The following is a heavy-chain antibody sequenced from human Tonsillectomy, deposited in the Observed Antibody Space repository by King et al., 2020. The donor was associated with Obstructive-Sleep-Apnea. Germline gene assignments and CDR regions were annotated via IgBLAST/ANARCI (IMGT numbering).Heavy chain of an antibody. V-gene: IGHV1-69*17. CDR2: IIPIDDIT. J-gene: IGHJ4*02. CDR3: ATPKRGYDGRTCFDH. D-gene: IGHD3-3*01. CDR1: GGTFSSDG. Sequence: QLVQSGSEVKKPGSSVKVSCTASGGTFSSDGVSWARQAPGQGLEWMGGIIPIDDITNYAQKFQGRVTITADKSARTVYLQLRSLTSDDTAVYFCATPKRGYDGRTCFDHWGQGTLVTVSS.